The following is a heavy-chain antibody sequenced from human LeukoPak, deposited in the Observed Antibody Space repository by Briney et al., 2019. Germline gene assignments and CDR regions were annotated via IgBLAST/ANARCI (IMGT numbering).Heavy chain of an antibody. Sequence: SSETLSLTCAVYGGSFSGYYWSWVRQAPGKGLEWVANIKQDGSEKYYVDSVKGRFTISRDNANNTLYLQMNSLRAEDTALYFCARGSTPFGDLNYFEIWGQGTLVTVSS. CDR1: GGSFSGYY. CDR3: ARGSTPFGDLNYFEI. V-gene: IGHV3-7*03. D-gene: IGHD4-17*01. J-gene: IGHJ4*02. CDR2: IKQDGSEK.